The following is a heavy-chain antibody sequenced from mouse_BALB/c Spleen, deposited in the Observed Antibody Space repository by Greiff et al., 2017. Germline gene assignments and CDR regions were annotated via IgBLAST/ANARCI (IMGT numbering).Heavy chain of an antibody. Sequence: EVQLVESGPSLVKPSQTLSLTCSVTGDSITSGYWNWIRKFPGNKLEYMGYISYSGSTYYNPSLKSRISITRDTSKNQYYLQLNSVTTEDTATYYCARRTYGSSSYYFDYWGQGTTLTVSS. CDR2: ISYSGST. CDR1: GDSITSGY. D-gene: IGHD1-1*01. CDR3: ARRTYGSSSYYFDY. V-gene: IGHV3-8*02. J-gene: IGHJ2*01.